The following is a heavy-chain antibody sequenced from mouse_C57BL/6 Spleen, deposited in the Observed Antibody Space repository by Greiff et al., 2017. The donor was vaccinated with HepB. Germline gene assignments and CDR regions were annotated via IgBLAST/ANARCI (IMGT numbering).Heavy chain of an antibody. CDR1: GYTFTSYW. CDR3: ASPDYYGSSPFYY. D-gene: IGHD1-1*01. J-gene: IGHJ3*01. CDR2: IYPGSGST. Sequence: VQLQQPGAELVKPGASVKMSCKASGYTFTSYWITWVKQRPGQGLEWIGDIYPGSGSTNYNEKFKSKATLTVDTSSSTAYMQLSSLTSEDSAVYYCASPDYYGSSPFYYWGQGTLVTVSA. V-gene: IGHV1-55*01.